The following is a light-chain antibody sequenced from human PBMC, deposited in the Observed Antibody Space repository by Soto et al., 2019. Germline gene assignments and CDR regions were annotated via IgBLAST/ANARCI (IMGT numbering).Light chain of an antibody. CDR3: QQYNSYPWT. V-gene: IGKV1-5*01. CDR2: DAS. CDR1: QSISSW. J-gene: IGKJ1*01. Sequence: DVQMTQSPSTLSASVGARVAITCGASQSISSWLAWYQQKPGKAPKVLIYDASSLESGVPSRFSGSGSGTEFTLTISSLQPADFATYYCQQYNSYPWTFGQGTKVDIK.